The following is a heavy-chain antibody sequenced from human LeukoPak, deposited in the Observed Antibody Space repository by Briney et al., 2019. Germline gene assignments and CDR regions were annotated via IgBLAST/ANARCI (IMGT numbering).Heavy chain of an antibody. CDR2: IWYDGTDK. D-gene: IGHD3-22*01. V-gene: IGHV3-30*02. J-gene: IGHJ4*02. Sequence: GGSLRLSCAASGFTFSSYGMHWVRQGPGKGLEWVTFIWYDGTDKNYADSVKGRFTISRDNSKNTLYLQMNSLRAEDTAVYYCACTHNYYDSSAYYYEDDYWGQGTLVTVSS. CDR3: ACTHNYYDSSAYYYEDDY. CDR1: GFTFSSYG.